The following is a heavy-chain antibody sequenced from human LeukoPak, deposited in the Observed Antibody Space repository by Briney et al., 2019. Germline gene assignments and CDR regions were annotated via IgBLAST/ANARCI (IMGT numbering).Heavy chain of an antibody. CDR2: MNPNSGNT. D-gene: IGHD6-6*01. V-gene: IGHV1-8*01. CDR3: VGGKAVRQSDAFDI. J-gene: IGHJ3*02. CDR1: GYTFTSYD. Sequence: ASVKVSCKASGYTFTSYDINWVRQATGQGLEWMGWMNPNSGNTGYAQKFQGRVTITRNTSITTAYMELSRLRYEDTAVYYCVGGKAVRQSDAFDIWGQGTMVTVSS.